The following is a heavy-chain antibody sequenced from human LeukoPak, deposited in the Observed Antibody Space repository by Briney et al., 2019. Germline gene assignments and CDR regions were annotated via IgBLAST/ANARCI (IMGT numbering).Heavy chain of an antibody. CDR1: GFTFSSYG. J-gene: IGHJ4*02. V-gene: IGHV3-30*02. CDR3: AKDSPSSHYYDSSGSITMDY. D-gene: IGHD3-22*01. CDR2: IRYDGSNK. Sequence: PGGSLRLSCAASGFTFSSYGMHWVRQAPGKGLERVAFIRYDGSNKYYADSVKGRFTISRDNSKNTLYLQMNSLRAEDTAVYYCAKDSPSSHYYDSSGSITMDYWGQGTLVTVSS.